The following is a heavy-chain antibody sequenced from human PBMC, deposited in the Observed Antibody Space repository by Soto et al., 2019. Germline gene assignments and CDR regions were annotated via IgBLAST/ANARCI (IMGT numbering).Heavy chain of an antibody. CDR2: IYTSGST. CDR3: ARNYGSPYSSGWTLFDY. CDR1: GGSISSYY. V-gene: IGHV4-4*07. D-gene: IGHD6-19*01. Sequence: SETLSLTCTVSGGSISSYYWSWIRQPAGKGLEWIGRIYTSGSTNYNPSLKSRVTMSVDTSKNQFSLKLSSVTAADTAVYYCARNYGSPYSSGWTLFDYWGLGTLVTVSS. J-gene: IGHJ4*02.